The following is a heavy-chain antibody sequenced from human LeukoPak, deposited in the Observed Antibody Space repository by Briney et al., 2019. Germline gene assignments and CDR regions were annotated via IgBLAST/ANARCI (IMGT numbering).Heavy chain of an antibody. D-gene: IGHD3-9*01. CDR2: IYYSGT. J-gene: IGHJ6*02. CDR3: ARHFDLYYGMDV. CDR1: GGSISNSSYY. V-gene: IGHV4-39*01. Sequence: SETLSLTCTVSGGSISNSSYYWGWLRQPPGKGLEWIGSIYYSGTYYNRSLKSRITISVDTSKNQFSLKLYSVTAADTAVYYCARHFDLYYGMDVWGQGTTVTVSS.